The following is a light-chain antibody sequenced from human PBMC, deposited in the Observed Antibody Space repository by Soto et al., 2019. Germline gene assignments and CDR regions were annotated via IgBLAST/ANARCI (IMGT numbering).Light chain of an antibody. J-gene: IGLJ1*01. CDR3: AAWDDSLNGYV. V-gene: IGLV1-44*01. CDR1: SSNIGSNT. CDR2: SNN. Sequence: QSVLTQPPSASGTPGQRVTISCSGSSSNIGSNTVNWYQQLPGPAPKLLIYSNNQRPSGVPDRLSGSKSGTSASLAISGLQSEDEADYDCAAWDDSLNGYVLGTGTKVTVL.